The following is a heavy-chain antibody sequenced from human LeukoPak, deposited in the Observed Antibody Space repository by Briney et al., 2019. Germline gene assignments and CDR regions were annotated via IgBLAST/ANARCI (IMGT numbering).Heavy chain of an antibody. CDR3: AREPHYDLLTGYALGYLDL. CDR1: GYTFTGYY. V-gene: IGHV1-2*02. J-gene: IGHJ2*01. D-gene: IGHD3-9*01. Sequence: ASVKVSCKASGYTFTGYYMHWVRQAPGQGLEWMGWINSNSGYTNYAQKFQGRVTMTRGTSISTAYMELSRLRSDDMAVYYCAREPHYDLLTGYALGYLDLWGRGTLLTVSS. CDR2: INSNSGYT.